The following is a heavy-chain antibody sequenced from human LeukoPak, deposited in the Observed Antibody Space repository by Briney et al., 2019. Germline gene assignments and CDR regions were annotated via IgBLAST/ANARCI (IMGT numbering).Heavy chain of an antibody. J-gene: IGHJ1*01. CDR1: GFTFSSYG. CDR2: ISYDGSNK. V-gene: IGHV3-30*03. CDR3: ARGNYGDYAAYFQH. Sequence: GRSLRLSCAASGFTFSSYGMHWVRQAPGKGLEWVAVISYDGSNKYYADSVKGRFTISRDNAKNSLYLQMNSLRAEDTALYHCARGNYGDYAAYFQHWGQGTLVTVSS. D-gene: IGHD4-17*01.